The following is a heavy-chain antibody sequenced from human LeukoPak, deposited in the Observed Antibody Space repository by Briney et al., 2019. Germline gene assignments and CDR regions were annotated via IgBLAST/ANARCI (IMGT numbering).Heavy chain of an antibody. J-gene: IGHJ3*02. Sequence: PGGSLRLSCAASGFSLDDYAMHWVRQAPGKGLEWVSGISWNSGRIGYADSVKGRFTISRDNSKNTLYLQMNSLRAEDTAVYYCAKDLCDEVGAEQNAFDIWGQGTMVTVSS. CDR1: GFSLDDYA. CDR3: AKDLCDEVGAEQNAFDI. V-gene: IGHV3-9*01. D-gene: IGHD1-26*01. CDR2: ISWNSGRI.